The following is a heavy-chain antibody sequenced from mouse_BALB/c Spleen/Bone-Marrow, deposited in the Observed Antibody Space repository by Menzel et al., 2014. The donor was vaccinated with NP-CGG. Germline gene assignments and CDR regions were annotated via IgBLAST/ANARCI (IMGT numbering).Heavy chain of an antibody. CDR1: GFNIKDTY. CDR2: IDPANGNT. D-gene: IGHD4-1*01. CDR3: ARWEYYAMDY. Sequence: EVQLQQSGAELVKPGASVKLSCTASGFNIKDTYXHWVXQRPXXGLEWIXXIDPANGNTKYDPKFQGKATITADTSSNTAYLQLSSLTSEDTAVYYCARWEYYAMDYWGQGTSVTVSP. V-gene: IGHV14-3*02. J-gene: IGHJ4*01.